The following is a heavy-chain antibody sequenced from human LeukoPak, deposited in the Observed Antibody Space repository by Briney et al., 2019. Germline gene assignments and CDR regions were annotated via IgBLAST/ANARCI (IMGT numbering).Heavy chain of an antibody. CDR1: GFTFSSYA. J-gene: IGHJ2*01. V-gene: IGHV3-23*01. Sequence: GGSLRLFCAASGFTFSSYAMSWVRQAPGKGLEWVSAISGSGGSTYYADSVKGRFTISRDNSKNTLYLQMNSLRAEDTAVYYCAKDVGYSSGWYGSSYFDLWGRGTLVTVSS. CDR3: AKDVGYSSGWYGSSYFDL. D-gene: IGHD6-19*01. CDR2: ISGSGGST.